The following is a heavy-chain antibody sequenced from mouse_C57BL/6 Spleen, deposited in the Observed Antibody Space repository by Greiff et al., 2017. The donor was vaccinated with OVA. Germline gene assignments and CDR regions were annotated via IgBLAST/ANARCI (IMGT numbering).Heavy chain of an antibody. J-gene: IGHJ2*01. V-gene: IGHV1-54*01. Sequence: QVQLQQSGAELVRPGTSVKVSCKASGYAFTNYLLEWVKQRPGQGLEWIGVINPGSGGTNYNEKFKGKATLTADKSSSTAYMQLSSLTSEDSAVYFCARAGTAFDYWGQGTTLTVSS. CDR1: GYAFTNYL. D-gene: IGHD4-1*01. CDR2: INPGSGGT. CDR3: ARAGTAFDY.